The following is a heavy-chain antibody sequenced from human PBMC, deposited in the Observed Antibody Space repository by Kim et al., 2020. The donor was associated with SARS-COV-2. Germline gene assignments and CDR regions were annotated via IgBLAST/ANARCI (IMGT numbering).Heavy chain of an antibody. J-gene: IGHJ3*01. D-gene: IGHD5-12*01. V-gene: IGHV4-61*01. CDR2: IYYTWNT. Sequence: SETLSLTCTVSNGSVSSSTYHWSWIRQPPGKALEWIGYIYYTWNTNYNPSLKSRVTMSLDTPKNQFPLKLTSVTAADAAVYFCAGWLGHAFDVWGQGTMVTVSS. CDR1: NGSVSSSTYH. CDR3: AGWLGHAFDV.